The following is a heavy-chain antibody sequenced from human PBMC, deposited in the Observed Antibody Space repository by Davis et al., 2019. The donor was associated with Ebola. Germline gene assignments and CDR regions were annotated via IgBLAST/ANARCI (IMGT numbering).Heavy chain of an antibody. Sequence: GEFLKISCAASGFTFSSYAMSWVRQAPGKGLEWVSAISGSGGSTYYADSVKGRFTISRDNSKNTLYLQMNSLRAEDTAVYYCARDGAYVTTPDWYFDLWGRGTLVTVSS. D-gene: IGHD4-17*01. V-gene: IGHV3-23*01. CDR2: ISGSGGST. CDR3: ARDGAYVTTPDWYFDL. CDR1: GFTFSSYA. J-gene: IGHJ2*01.